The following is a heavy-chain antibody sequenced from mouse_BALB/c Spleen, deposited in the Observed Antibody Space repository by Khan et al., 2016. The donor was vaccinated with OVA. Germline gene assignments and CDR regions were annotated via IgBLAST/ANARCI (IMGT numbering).Heavy chain of an antibody. V-gene: IGHV2-6-4*01. D-gene: IGHD2-14*01. J-gene: IGHJ4*01. CDR3: ARAYYRYDGYYAMDY. Sequence: QVQLMESGPGLVAPSQSLSITCTVSGFSLSRYTIHWVRQPPGKGLEWLGMIWGGGGTDYNSTLKIRLSISKDNSKSQVFLKMNSLQTDDTAMYYCARAYYRYDGYYAMDYWGQGTSVTVSS. CDR2: IWGGGGT. CDR1: GFSLSRYT.